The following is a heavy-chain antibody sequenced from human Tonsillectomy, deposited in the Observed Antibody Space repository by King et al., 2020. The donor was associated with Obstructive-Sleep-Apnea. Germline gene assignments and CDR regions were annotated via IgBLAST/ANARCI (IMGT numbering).Heavy chain of an antibody. Sequence: QLVQSGGGVVQPGRSLRLSCAASGFTFSSYAMHWVRQAPGKGLEWGAVISYDGSNKYYADSVKGRFTISRDNSKNTLYLQMNSLRAEDTAVYYCARDRGSLGYCSSTSCPYYFDYWGQGTLVTVSS. CDR2: ISYDGSNK. V-gene: IGHV3-30*04. D-gene: IGHD2-2*01. CDR3: ARDRGSLGYCSSTSCPYYFDY. CDR1: GFTFSSYA. J-gene: IGHJ4*02.